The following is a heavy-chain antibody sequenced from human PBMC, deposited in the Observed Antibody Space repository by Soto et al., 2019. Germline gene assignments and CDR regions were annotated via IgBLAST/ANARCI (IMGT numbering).Heavy chain of an antibody. V-gene: IGHV4-30-4*01. CDR1: GASISSGDYY. CDR2: IYNSGNT. CDR3: ARGDFTMFRGAASH. J-gene: IGHJ4*02. D-gene: IGHD3-10*01. Sequence: QVQLQESGPGLVKPSQTLSLTCTVSGASISSGDYYWSWIRQPPGKGLEWIGYIYNSGNTYYTPSLESRGTISRDTSKNHLSLHLSSVTAADTAVYFCARGDFTMFRGAASHWGQGTLVTVSS.